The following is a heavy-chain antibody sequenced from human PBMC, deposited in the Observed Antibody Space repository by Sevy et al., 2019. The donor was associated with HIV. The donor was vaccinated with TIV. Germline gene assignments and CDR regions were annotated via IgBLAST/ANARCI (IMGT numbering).Heavy chain of an antibody. Sequence: GGSLSLSCAASEFTFSSYAMSWVRQAPGKGLEWVSSVSGSGRYTYYADSVEGRFTISRDNSKNSLYVQMNSLRAEDTAGYFCAKGYCSGGSCPRDYYYYGMDVWGQGTTVTVSS. V-gene: IGHV3-23*01. CDR3: AKGYCSGGSCPRDYYYYGMDV. CDR1: EFTFSSYA. CDR2: VSGSGRYT. J-gene: IGHJ6*02. D-gene: IGHD2-15*01.